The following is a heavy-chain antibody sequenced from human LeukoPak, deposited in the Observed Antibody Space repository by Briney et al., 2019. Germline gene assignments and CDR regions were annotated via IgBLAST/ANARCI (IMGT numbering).Heavy chain of an antibody. Sequence: PGGSLRLSCAASGFPFSNSAMRWVRQAPGMGLEWVSSIMTTGTDTYYADSVKGRFTISRDNSKHTLYLQMNSLRAEDTAIYYCTKGTGSSDSYFDYWGQGALVTVSS. CDR3: TKGTGSSDSYFDY. CDR2: IMTTGTDT. CDR1: GFPFSNSA. D-gene: IGHD1-26*01. J-gene: IGHJ4*02. V-gene: IGHV3-23*01.